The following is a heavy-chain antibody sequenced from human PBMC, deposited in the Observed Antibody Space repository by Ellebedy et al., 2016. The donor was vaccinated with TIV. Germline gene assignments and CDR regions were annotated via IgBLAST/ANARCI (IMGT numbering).Heavy chain of an antibody. J-gene: IGHJ4*02. V-gene: IGHV3-43*01. CDR1: GFTFDNFN. D-gene: IGHD3-10*01. CDR3: AKDISGSIDY. Sequence: PGGSLRLSCAASGFTFDNFNMHWVRLPPGKGLEWVSIISRDVGSTSYAASVKGRFTISRDNSKNSLYLQMNSVISEDTALYYCAKDISGSIDYWGQGTLVTVSS. CDR2: ISRDVGST.